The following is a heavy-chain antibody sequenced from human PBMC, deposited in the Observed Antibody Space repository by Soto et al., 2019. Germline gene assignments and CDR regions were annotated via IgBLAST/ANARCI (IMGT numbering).Heavy chain of an antibody. D-gene: IGHD1-1*01. CDR1: GYRFTSYW. Sequence: GESLKISCNGSGYRFTSYWIGWVRQMPGKGLEWRGIIYPGYSDTRYSPSFQGQVTISADKSISTAYLQWSSLKASDTAMYYCARSRRTGVVATVQRPFDYWGQGTLVTVSS. CDR3: ARSRRTGVVATVQRPFDY. CDR2: IYPGYSDT. J-gene: IGHJ4*02. V-gene: IGHV5-51*01.